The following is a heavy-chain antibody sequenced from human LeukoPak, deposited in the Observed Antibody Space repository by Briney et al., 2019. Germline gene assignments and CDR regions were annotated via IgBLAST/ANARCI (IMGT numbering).Heavy chain of an antibody. Sequence: SEALSLTCTVSGGSTSRYFWSWIRQPAGKGLEWIGRIYTSGSTNYNPSLKSRVAMSVDTSKNQFSLNLISVTAADTAVYYCARDWMGDCRGGSCYGGSRIGFDIWGQGTLVTVSS. CDR1: GGSTSRYF. CDR2: IYTSGST. CDR3: ARDWMGDCRGGSCYGGSRIGFDI. D-gene: IGHD2-15*01. V-gene: IGHV4-4*07. J-gene: IGHJ3*02.